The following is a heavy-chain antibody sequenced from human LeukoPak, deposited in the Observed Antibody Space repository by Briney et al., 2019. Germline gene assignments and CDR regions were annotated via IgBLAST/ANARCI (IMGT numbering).Heavy chain of an antibody. CDR1: GFTISSYA. V-gene: IGHV3-23*01. J-gene: IGHJ4*02. Sequence: TGGSLRLSCAASGFTISSYAMSWVRQAPGKGLEWVSAISGSGGSTYYADSVKGRFTISRDNSKNTLYLQMNSLRAEDTAVYYCAKAYLYDSSGYPPAIDYWGQGTLVTVSS. CDR3: AKAYLYDSSGYPPAIDY. CDR2: ISGSGGST. D-gene: IGHD3-22*01.